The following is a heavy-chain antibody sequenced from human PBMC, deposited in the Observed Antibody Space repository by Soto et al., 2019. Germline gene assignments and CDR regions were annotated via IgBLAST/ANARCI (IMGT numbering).Heavy chain of an antibody. Sequence: GESLKISCEGSGYSFSSFWISWVRQMPGKGLEWVGRIDPSDSYINYRPSFQGRVTISADKSSSTAYLQWSSLEASDTGIYYCAKRGWNYQAYHYSCAMDVWGQGTTVPVSS. CDR2: IDPSDSYI. J-gene: IGHJ6*02. V-gene: IGHV5-10-1*01. CDR3: AKRGWNYQAYHYSCAMDV. CDR1: GYSFSSFW. D-gene: IGHD1-7*01.